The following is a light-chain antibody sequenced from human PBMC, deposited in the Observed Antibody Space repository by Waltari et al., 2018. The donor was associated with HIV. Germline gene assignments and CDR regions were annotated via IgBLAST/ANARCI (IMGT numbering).Light chain of an antibody. CDR1: QSVSNKH. V-gene: IGKV3-20*01. CDR3: QQYGDSVT. CDR2: GAS. J-gene: IGKJ4*01. Sequence: EIVLTQSPGTLSLSPGERATLSCRASQSVSNKHLAWYQQRPGQAPRLLIYGASSRATGITDRFSGSGSGTDFTLIISRREPEDFAVYYCQQYGDSVTFGGGTKVEIK.